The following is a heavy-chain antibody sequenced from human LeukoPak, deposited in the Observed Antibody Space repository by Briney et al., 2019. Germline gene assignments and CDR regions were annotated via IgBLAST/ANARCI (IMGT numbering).Heavy chain of an antibody. J-gene: IGHJ4*02. Sequence: GGSLRLSCAASGFTFSDYYMSWIRQAPGKGLEWVSYISSSGSTIYYADSVKGRFTISRDNAKNSLYLQMDSLRAEDTALYYCAKGHDSGGWPTFDYWGQGSLVTVSS. CDR2: ISSSGSTI. CDR1: GFTFSDYY. CDR3: AKGHDSGGWPTFDY. D-gene: IGHD3-22*01. V-gene: IGHV3-11*01.